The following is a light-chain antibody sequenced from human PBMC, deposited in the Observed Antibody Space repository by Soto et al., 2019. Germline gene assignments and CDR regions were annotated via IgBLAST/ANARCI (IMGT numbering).Light chain of an antibody. J-gene: IGKJ1*01. CDR2: GAS. CDR3: QQSTT. CDR1: QSVSSTY. Sequence: EIVLTQSPGTLSLSPGEGATLSCRASQSVSSTYLTWYQQKPGQAPRLLIYGASSRATGIPDRFSGSGSGTDFTLTISRLETEDFAVYCCQQSTTFGQGTKGEIK. V-gene: IGKV3-20*01.